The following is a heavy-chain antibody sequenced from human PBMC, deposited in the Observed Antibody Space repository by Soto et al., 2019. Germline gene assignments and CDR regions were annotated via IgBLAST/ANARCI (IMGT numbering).Heavy chain of an antibody. D-gene: IGHD3-9*01. CDR1: GFTFSSYS. CDR2: ISSSSSFI. V-gene: IGHV3-21*01. CDR3: ARGHYDILTAYYNIDY. Sequence: GGSLRLSCAASGFTFSSYSMNWVRQAPGKGLQWVSSISSSSSFIYYADSVKGRFTISRDNARDSLYLQMNSLRAEDTAVYYCARGHYDILTAYYNIDYRGQGTLVTVSS. J-gene: IGHJ4*02.